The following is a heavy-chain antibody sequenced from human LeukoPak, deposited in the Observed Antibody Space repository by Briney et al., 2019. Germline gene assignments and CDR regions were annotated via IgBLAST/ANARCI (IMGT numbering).Heavy chain of an antibody. J-gene: IGHJ6*02. D-gene: IGHD2-8*01. Sequence: SETLSLTCAVSGGSISSTNWWSWVRQPPGKGLEWIGEIYHRGSTNFNPSLKSRVTISVDKSKNQLSLRLTSVTAADTAVYYCARDNGAIRAYYYHGMDVWGQGTTVTVSS. V-gene: IGHV4-4*02. CDR1: GGSISSTNW. CDR2: IYHRGST. CDR3: ARDNGAIRAYYYHGMDV.